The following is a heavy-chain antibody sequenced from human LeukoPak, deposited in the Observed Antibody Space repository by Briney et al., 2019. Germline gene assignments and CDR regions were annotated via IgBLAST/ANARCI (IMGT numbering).Heavy chain of an antibody. V-gene: IGHV1-69*13. D-gene: IGHD2-2*02. CDR1: GYTFTSYA. J-gene: IGHJ4*02. CDR3: ARGGDIVVVPAATPFDY. CDR2: IIPIFGTA. Sequence: GASVKVSCKASGYTFTSYAMHWVRQAPRQGLEWMGGIIPIFGTANYAQKFQGRVTITADESTSTAYMELSSLRSEDTAVYYCARGGDIVVVPAATPFDYWGQGTLVTVSS.